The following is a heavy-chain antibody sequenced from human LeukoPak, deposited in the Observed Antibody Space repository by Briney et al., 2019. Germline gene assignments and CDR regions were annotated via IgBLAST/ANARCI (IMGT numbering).Heavy chain of an antibody. Sequence: PGGSLRLSCAASGFTFSSYGMHWVRQAPGKGLEWVAVIWYDGSNKYYADSVKGRFTISRDNSKNTLYLQMNSLRAEDTAVYCCAKSGYGDYYLDYWGQGTLVTVSS. V-gene: IGHV3-33*06. CDR3: AKSGYGDYYLDY. D-gene: IGHD4-17*01. CDR1: GFTFSSYG. J-gene: IGHJ4*02. CDR2: IWYDGSNK.